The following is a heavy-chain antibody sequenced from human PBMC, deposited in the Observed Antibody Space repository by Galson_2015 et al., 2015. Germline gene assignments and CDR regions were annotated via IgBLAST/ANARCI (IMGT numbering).Heavy chain of an antibody. D-gene: IGHD3-10*01. J-gene: IGHJ6*02. V-gene: IGHV5-51*03. CDR3: ARSSSMVRGIIYYGMDV. CDR2: IYPGDSNI. Sequence: QSGAEVKKPGESLKISCKGSGYSFRNYWIGWVRQMPGKGLEWMGIIYPGDSNIKYNPSFQGQVTISADRSTSTAYLQWSSLKASDTAMYYCARSSSMVRGIIYYGMDVWGQGTTVTVSS. CDR1: GYSFRNYW.